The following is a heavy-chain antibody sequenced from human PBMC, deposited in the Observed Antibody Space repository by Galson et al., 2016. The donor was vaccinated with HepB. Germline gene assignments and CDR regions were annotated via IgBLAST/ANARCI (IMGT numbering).Heavy chain of an antibody. CDR1: GFTFSSYA. V-gene: IGHV3-23*01. Sequence: SLRLSCAASGFTFSSYAMSWVRQAPGKGLEWVSSILGSGGNTYYADSVKGRFTISRDNSKHTLSLQMNSLRAEDTAIYYCAKRDILVVGAALPAFDYWGQGTLVTVSS. CDR2: ILGSGGNT. J-gene: IGHJ4*02. D-gene: IGHD2-15*01. CDR3: AKRDILVVGAALPAFDY.